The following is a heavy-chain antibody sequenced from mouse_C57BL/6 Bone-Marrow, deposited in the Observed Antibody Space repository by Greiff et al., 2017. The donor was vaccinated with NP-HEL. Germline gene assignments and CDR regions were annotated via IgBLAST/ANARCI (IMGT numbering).Heavy chain of an antibody. D-gene: IGHD2-2*01. CDR3: ARLSEGYDAWFAY. CDR1: GFTFSSYG. Sequence: EVQRVESGGDLVTPGGSLKLSCAASGFTFSSYGLSWVRQTPDKRLAWVATISSGGSYTSYPDRAQGRFTIYRDSAKNTLNLQMGSLKAEDTAMYYCARLSEGYDAWFAYWGKGTLVTVSA. J-gene: IGHJ3*01. V-gene: IGHV5-6*01. CDR2: ISSGGSYT.